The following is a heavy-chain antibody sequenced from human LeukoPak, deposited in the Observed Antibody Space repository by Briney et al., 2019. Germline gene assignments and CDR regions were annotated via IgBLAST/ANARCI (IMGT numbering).Heavy chain of an antibody. Sequence: GGSLRFSCAAPGFTFSRVWMHWVGQAPGKGLGGVSRIDSNGGSTTYADPVRGRFTISRDNVKNTLYLQMNSLTAEDTAVYYCASLLSGGGYALDVWGQGTLVTVSS. D-gene: IGHD3-16*01. CDR1: GFTFSRVW. V-gene: IGHV3-74*01. CDR3: ASLLSGGGYALDV. CDR2: IDSNGGST. J-gene: IGHJ3*01.